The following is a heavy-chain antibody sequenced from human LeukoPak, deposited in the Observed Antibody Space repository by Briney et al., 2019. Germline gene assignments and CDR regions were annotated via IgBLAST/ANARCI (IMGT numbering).Heavy chain of an antibody. Sequence: SETLSLTCTVSSGSISTSNYYWGWVRQPPGKALEWIGNMFYSEGTHYSPSLKSRVTISLDTSRNQFSLKLNSLTAADKAVYYCARGSKVGGSGSYYPRLRNYYYMDVWGKGTTVTISS. D-gene: IGHD3-10*01. V-gene: IGHV4-39*07. J-gene: IGHJ6*03. CDR2: MFYSEGT. CDR1: SGSISTSNYY. CDR3: ARGSKVGGSGSYYPRLRNYYYMDV.